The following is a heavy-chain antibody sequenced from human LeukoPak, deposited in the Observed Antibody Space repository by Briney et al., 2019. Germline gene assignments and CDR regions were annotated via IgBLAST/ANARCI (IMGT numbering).Heavy chain of an antibody. V-gene: IGHV4-34*12. D-gene: IGHD4-17*01. J-gene: IGHJ4*02. Sequence: SVPLSLPSAVHGGFFSCYYWSWIRPPPGKGLEWIGGIIHSGSTNYNPSLKSRVTISVDTSKNQFSLKLSSVTAADTAVYYCATNDYGVLGYFDYWGQGTLVTVSS. CDR1: GGFFSCYY. CDR2: IIHSGST. CDR3: ATNDYGVLGYFDY.